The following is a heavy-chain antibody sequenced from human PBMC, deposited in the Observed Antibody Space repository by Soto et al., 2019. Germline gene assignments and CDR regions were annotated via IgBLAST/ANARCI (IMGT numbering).Heavy chain of an antibody. Sequence: PGESLKISCKGSGYNFAGYWIAWVRQMPGKGLELMGIIYPSDSDTRYRPSFQGQVTISADKSISSAYLQWSSLRASATAMYYCARGSVSTRTFENWGQGTPVTVSS. D-gene: IGHD1-1*01. CDR2: IYPSDSDT. CDR3: ARGSVSTRTFEN. J-gene: IGHJ4*02. CDR1: GYNFAGYW. V-gene: IGHV5-51*01.